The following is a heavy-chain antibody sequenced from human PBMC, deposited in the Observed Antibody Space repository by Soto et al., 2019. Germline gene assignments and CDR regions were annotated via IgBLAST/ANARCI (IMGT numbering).Heavy chain of an antibody. Sequence: SETLSLTCTVSGGSISSYCWSWIRQPPGKGLEWIACIYYSGSTYYNPSLKSRVTISVDTSKNQFSLKLSSVTAADTAVYYCASTTLTYYYDSSGYYFDYWGQGTLVTVSS. CDR2: IYYSGST. V-gene: IGHV4-59*04. J-gene: IGHJ4*02. CDR1: GGSISSYC. D-gene: IGHD3-22*01. CDR3: ASTTLTYYYDSSGYYFDY.